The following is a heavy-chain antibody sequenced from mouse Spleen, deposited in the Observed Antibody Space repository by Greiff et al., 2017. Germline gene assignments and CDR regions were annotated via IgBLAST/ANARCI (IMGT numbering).Heavy chain of an antibody. D-gene: IGHD2-3*01. Sequence: EVQLQESGAELVRPGASVKLSCTASGFNIKDDYMHWVKQRPEQGLEWIGWIDPENGDTEYASKFQGKATITADTSSNTAYLQLSSLTSEDTAVYYCTTGWLSGYWGQGTTLTVSS. V-gene: IGHV14-4*01. J-gene: IGHJ2*01. CDR2: IDPENGDT. CDR1: GFNIKDDY. CDR3: TTGWLSGY.